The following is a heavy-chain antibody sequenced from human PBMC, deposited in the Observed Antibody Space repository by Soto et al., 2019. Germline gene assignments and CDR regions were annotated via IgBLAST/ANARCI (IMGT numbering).Heavy chain of an antibody. CDR1: GGTFISYA. J-gene: IGHJ6*02. CDR3: AVGGNPLDYYYGMDV. Sequence: ASVKVSCKASGGTFISYAISWVRQAPGQGLEWMGGIIPIFGTANYAQKFQGRVTITADESTSTAYMELSSLRSEDTAVYYCAVGGNPLDYYYGMDVWGQGTTVTVSS. V-gene: IGHV1-69*13. D-gene: IGHD2-15*01. CDR2: IIPIFGTA.